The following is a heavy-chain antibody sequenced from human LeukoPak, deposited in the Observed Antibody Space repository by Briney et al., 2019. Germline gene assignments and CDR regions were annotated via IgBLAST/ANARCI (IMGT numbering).Heavy chain of an antibody. CDR2: IYYSATTSGST. Sequence: SETLSLTCTVSGGSIISDSYYWGWIRQPPGKGLEWIGTIYYSATTSGSTYYNSSLKSRVTISVDSSKNQFSLKLSSVTAADTAVYYCTRTGDGSGSYFDYWGQGALVTVSS. CDR3: TRTGDGSGSYFDY. J-gene: IGHJ4*02. D-gene: IGHD3-10*01. CDR1: GGSIISDSYY. V-gene: IGHV4-39*07.